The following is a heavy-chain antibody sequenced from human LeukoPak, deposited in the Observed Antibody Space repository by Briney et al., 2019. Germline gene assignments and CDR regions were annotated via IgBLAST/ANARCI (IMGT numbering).Heavy chain of an antibody. V-gene: IGHV4-4*07. Sequence: SETLSLTCTVSGGSISSYYWSWIRQPAGKGLEWIGRIYTSGSTNYNPSLKSRVTMSVDTSKNQFSLKLSSVTAADTAVYYCASNTVSYYYYYMDVWGKGTTDTVSS. CDR2: IYTSGST. D-gene: IGHD4-11*01. CDR1: GGSISSYY. J-gene: IGHJ6*03. CDR3: ASNTVSYYYYYMDV.